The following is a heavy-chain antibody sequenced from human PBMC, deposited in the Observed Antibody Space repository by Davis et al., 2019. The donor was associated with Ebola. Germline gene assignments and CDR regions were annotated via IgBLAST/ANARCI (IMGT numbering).Heavy chain of an antibody. J-gene: IGHJ4*02. D-gene: IGHD1-26*01. CDR3: ARDRSGSYAY. Sequence: GESLKISCAASGLTVSSNYMSWVRQAPGKGLEWVSVIYSGGSTYYADSVKGRFTISRDNSKNTLYLQMNSLRAEDTAVYYCARDRSGSYAYWGQGTLVTVSS. V-gene: IGHV3-66*01. CDR1: GLTVSSNY. CDR2: IYSGGST.